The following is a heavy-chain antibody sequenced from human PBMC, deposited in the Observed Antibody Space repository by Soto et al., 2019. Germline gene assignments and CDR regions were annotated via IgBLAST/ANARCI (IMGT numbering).Heavy chain of an antibody. Sequence: SETLSLTCTVSGGSVSSGSYYWSWIRQPPGKGLEWIGYIYYSGSTNYNPSLKSRVTISVDTSKNQFSLKLSSVTAADTAVYYCARDRGSSWFDYWGQGTLVTVSS. D-gene: IGHD6-13*01. CDR1: GGSVSSGSYY. CDR2: IYYSGST. J-gene: IGHJ4*02. V-gene: IGHV4-61*01. CDR3: ARDRGSSWFDY.